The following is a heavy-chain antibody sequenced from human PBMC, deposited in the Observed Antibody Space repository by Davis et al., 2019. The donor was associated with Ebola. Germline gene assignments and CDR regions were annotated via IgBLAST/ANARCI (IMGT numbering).Heavy chain of an antibody. CDR1: GGSISSYY. CDR2: IYYSGST. J-gene: IGHJ6*02. Sequence: PSETLSLTCTVSGGSISSYYWSWIRQPPGKGLEWIGYIYYSGSTNYNPSLKSRVTISVDTSKNQFSLKLSSVTAADTAVYYCARGTRRWELLSGYYYGMDVWGQGTTVTVSS. D-gene: IGHD1-26*01. CDR3: ARGTRRWELLSGYYYGMDV. V-gene: IGHV4-59*01.